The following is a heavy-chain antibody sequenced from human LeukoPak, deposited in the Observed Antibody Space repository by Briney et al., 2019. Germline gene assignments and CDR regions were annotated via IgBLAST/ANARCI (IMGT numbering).Heavy chain of an antibody. CDR3: ARDTRNRDGYNYSDY. Sequence: PSETLSLTCAVSGGSISSSDWWSWVRQPPGKGLEWIGEIYHSGSTNYNPSLKSRVTISVDKSKNQFSLKLSSVTAADTAVYYCARDTRNRDGYNYSDYWGQGTLVTVSS. CDR2: IYHSGST. V-gene: IGHV4-4*02. D-gene: IGHD5-24*01. J-gene: IGHJ4*02. CDR1: GGSISSSDW.